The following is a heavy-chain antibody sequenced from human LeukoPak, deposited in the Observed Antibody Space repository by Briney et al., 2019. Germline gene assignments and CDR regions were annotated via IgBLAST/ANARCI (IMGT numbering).Heavy chain of an antibody. J-gene: IGHJ5*02. CDR3: ATDGAGFDT. V-gene: IGHV3-11*01. CDR1: GFTFSDYY. CDR2: INIGGTNT. Sequence: GGSLRLSCAASGFTFSDYYMSWIRQAPGKGLEWLSYINIGGTNTHYADSVKGRFTISRDNAKKSLYLQMNNLRAEDTAVYYCATDGAGFDTWGQGVLVTVSS.